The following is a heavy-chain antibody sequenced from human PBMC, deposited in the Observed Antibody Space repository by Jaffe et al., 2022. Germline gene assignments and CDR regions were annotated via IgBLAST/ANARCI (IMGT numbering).Heavy chain of an antibody. CDR3: ARATYDGSTIGNY. CDR1: GGSFSGYY. Sequence: QVQLQQWGAGLLKPSETLSLTCAVYGGSFSGYYWSWIRQPPGKGLEWIGEINHRGSTNYSPSLESRVTISVDTSKSQFSLRLSSVTAADTAVYYCARATYDGSTIGNYWGQGTLVTVSS. V-gene: IGHV4-34*01. D-gene: IGHD3-22*01. J-gene: IGHJ4*02. CDR2: INHRGST.